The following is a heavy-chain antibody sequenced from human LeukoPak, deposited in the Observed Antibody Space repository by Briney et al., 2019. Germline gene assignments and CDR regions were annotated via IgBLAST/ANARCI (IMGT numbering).Heavy chain of an antibody. CDR3: ARGLYYVSPGAWFDP. Sequence: SETLSLSCAVYGGSFSGYYWSWSRQPPGKGLEWVGGIKHSASTNNNQSRKSRITISVGTTKNQYSLKLSYVTAADTAVYYCARGLYYVSPGAWFDPWGEGTRVTVSS. V-gene: IGHV4-34*01. D-gene: IGHD3-10*02. CDR2: IKHSAST. J-gene: IGHJ5*02. CDR1: GGSFSGYY.